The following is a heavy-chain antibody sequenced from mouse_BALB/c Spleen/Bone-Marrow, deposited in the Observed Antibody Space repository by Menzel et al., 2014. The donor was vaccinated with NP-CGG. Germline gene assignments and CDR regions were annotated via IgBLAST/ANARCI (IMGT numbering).Heavy chain of an antibody. V-gene: IGHV1-63*01. CDR2: IYPGSGNT. CDR1: GYAFTNYW. CDR3: ARPQFISGRYYAMDY. D-gene: IGHD1-2*01. J-gene: IGHJ4*01. Sequence: VQLSQSGAELVRPGTSVTISCKASGYAFTNYWLDWVKQSPGHGLAWIGDIYPGSGNTYFNEKFKGKATLTADKSSSTAYMQLSSLTSEDSAVYFCARPQFISGRYYAMDYWGQGTSATVSS.